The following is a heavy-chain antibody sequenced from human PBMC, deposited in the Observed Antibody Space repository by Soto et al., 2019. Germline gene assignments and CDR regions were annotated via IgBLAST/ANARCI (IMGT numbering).Heavy chain of an antibody. V-gene: IGHV4-39*01. Sequence: QLHLQESGPGLVKPSETLSLTCTVSGASISSSSDYWGWIRQPPGKGLEWIGSIFYSGNAYYNPSLKSRATISADTSKNQFALRLNSVTAADTSVYYCATDIVVMVAATRFFDLWGRGILVTVSS. D-gene: IGHD2-15*01. J-gene: IGHJ2*01. CDR3: ATDIVVMVAATRFFDL. CDR1: GASISSSSDY. CDR2: IFYSGNA.